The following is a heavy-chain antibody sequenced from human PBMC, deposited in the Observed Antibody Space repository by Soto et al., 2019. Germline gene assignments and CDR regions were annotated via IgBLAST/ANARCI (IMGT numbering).Heavy chain of an antibody. CDR2: ISSSSSYI. CDR3: AREGRYLNYYYYMDV. CDR1: GFTFSNYS. Sequence: GGSLRLSCAASGFTFSNYSMNWVRQAPGKGLEWVSSISSSSSYIYYADSVKGRFTISRDNAKNSLYLQMNSLRAEDTAVYYCAREGRYLNYYYYMDVWGKGTTVTVSS. J-gene: IGHJ6*03. D-gene: IGHD3-9*01. V-gene: IGHV3-21*01.